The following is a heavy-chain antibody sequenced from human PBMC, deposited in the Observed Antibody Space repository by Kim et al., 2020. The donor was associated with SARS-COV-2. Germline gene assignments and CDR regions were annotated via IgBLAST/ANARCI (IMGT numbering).Heavy chain of an antibody. CDR2: IIPIFGTA. CDR1: GGTFSSYA. CDR3: ARPRRAGNVHLGTMIVVAEYYYYGMDV. Sequence: SVKVSCKASGGTFSSYAISWVRQAPGQGLEWMGGIIPIFGTANYAQKFQGRVTITADESTSTAYMELSSLRSEDTAVYYCARPRRAGNVHLGTMIVVAEYYYYGMDVWGQGTTVTVSS. V-gene: IGHV1-69*13. D-gene: IGHD3-22*01. J-gene: IGHJ6*02.